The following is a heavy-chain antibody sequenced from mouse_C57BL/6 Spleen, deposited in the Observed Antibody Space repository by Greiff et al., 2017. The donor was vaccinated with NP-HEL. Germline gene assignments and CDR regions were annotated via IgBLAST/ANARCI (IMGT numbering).Heavy chain of an antibody. CDR2: IHPNSGST. Sequence: VQLQQSGAELVKPGASVKLSCKASGYTFTSYWMHWVKQRPGQGLEWIGMIHPNSGSTNYNEKFKSKATLTVDKSSSTAYMQLSSLTSEDSAVYYCASLYDYDGAYAMDYWGQGTSVTVSS. CDR3: ASLYDYDGAYAMDY. CDR1: GYTFTSYW. J-gene: IGHJ4*01. V-gene: IGHV1-64*01. D-gene: IGHD2-4*01.